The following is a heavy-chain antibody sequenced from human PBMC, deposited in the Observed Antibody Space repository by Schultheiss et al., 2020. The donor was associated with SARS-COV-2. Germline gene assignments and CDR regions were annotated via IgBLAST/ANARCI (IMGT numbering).Heavy chain of an antibody. CDR1: GFTFSSYW. CDR2: IKQDGSEK. J-gene: IGHJ5*02. CDR3: ATEVVPAADWFDP. D-gene: IGHD2-2*01. Sequence: GESLKISCAASGFTFSSYWMSWVRQAPGKGLEWVANIKQDGSEKYYVDSVKGRFTISRDNAKNSLYLQMNSLRAEDTAVYYCATEVVPAADWFDPWGQGTLVTVSS. V-gene: IGHV3-7*03.